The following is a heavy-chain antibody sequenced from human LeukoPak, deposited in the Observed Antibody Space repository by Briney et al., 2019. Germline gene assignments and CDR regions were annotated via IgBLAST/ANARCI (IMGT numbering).Heavy chain of an antibody. Sequence: GGSLRLSCAASGFTFSDYYMSWIRQAPGKGLEWVSYISSSGSTIYYADSVKGRFTISRDNAKNSLYLQMNSLRAEDTAVYYCARDETYSSDWQSNHYYYYMDVWGKGTTVTVSS. J-gene: IGHJ6*03. CDR2: ISSSGSTI. CDR3: ARDETYSSDWQSNHYYYYMDV. D-gene: IGHD6-19*01. V-gene: IGHV3-11*01. CDR1: GFTFSDYY.